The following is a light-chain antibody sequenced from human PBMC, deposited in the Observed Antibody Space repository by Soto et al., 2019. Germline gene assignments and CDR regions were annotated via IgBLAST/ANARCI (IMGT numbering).Light chain of an antibody. V-gene: IGKV3-20*01. Sequence: EFVLTQSPGTLSLSPGERATLSCRASQSLTNSFIAWYQQRPGQAPRLLIYDTSSRASGIPDRFSGSGSGTDFTLTISRLETEDFAVYYCQHCGTSPFTFGPGTKVDIK. CDR2: DTS. CDR1: QSLTNSF. J-gene: IGKJ3*01. CDR3: QHCGTSPFT.